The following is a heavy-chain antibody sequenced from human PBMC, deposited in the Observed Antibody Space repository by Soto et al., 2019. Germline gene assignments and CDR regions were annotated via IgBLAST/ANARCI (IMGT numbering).Heavy chain of an antibody. CDR1: GFTFSNAW. Sequence: EVQLVESGGGLVKPGGSVRLSCAASGFTFSNAWMSWVRQAPGKGLEWVGRIKSKTDGGTTDYAAPVKGRFTISRDDSKNTLYLQMNSLKTEDTAVYYCTTAIIGTTQYWGQGTLVTVSS. J-gene: IGHJ4*02. CDR3: TTAIIGTTQY. D-gene: IGHD1-7*01. CDR2: IKSKTDGGTT. V-gene: IGHV3-15*01.